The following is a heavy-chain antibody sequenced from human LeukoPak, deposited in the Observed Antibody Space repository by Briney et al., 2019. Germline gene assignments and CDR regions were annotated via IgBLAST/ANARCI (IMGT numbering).Heavy chain of an antibody. D-gene: IGHD6-13*01. CDR3: AREAYSSSWPYYFDY. CDR1: GGSISSYY. CDR2: IYYSGST. Sequence: SETLSLTCTVSGGSISSYYWSWTRQPPGKGLEWIGYIYYSGSTNYNPSLKSRVTISVDTSKNQFSLKLSSVTAADTAVYYCAREAYSSSWPYYFDYWGQGTLVTVSS. V-gene: IGHV4-59*01. J-gene: IGHJ4*02.